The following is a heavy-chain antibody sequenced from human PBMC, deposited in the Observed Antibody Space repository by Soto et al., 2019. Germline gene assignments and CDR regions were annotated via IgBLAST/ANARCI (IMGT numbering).Heavy chain of an antibody. Sequence: QVQLQESGPGLVKPSQTLSLTCTVSGGSISSGGYYWSWIRQHPGKGLEWIGYIYYSGRTYYNPSLKSRVTISVDTSKNQFFLKLSSVTAADTAVYYCARVCGGDCHYGMDVWGQGTTVTVSS. CDR1: GGSISSGGYY. CDR3: ARVCGGDCHYGMDV. J-gene: IGHJ6*02. D-gene: IGHD2-21*02. V-gene: IGHV4-31*03. CDR2: IYYSGRT.